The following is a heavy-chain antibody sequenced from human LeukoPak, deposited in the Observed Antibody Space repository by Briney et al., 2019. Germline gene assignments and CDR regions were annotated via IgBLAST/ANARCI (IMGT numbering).Heavy chain of an antibody. CDR1: RYTFTGYY. CDR2: INPNSGGT. D-gene: IGHD4-11*01. CDR3: ARVRVNYYYYYMDV. V-gene: IGHV1-2*02. J-gene: IGHJ6*03. Sequence: ASVKVSCKASRYTFTGYYMHWVRQAPGQGLEWMGWINPNSGGTNYAQKFQGRVTMTRDTSISTAYMELSRLRSDDTAVYYCARVRVNYYYYYMDVWGKGTTVTVSS.